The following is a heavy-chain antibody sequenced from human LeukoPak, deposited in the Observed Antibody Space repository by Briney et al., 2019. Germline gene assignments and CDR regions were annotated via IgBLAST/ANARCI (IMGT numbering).Heavy chain of an antibody. CDR3: ARTEYFGPGMYHHFDY. D-gene: IGHD3-10*01. CDR2: ISSSSSYI. J-gene: IGHJ4*02. CDR1: GFTFIGYN. V-gene: IGHV3-21*01. Sequence: GGSLRLSCAASGFTFIGYNMNWVRQAPGKGLEWVSSISSSSSYIYYADSVKGRFTISRDNAKKSLYLQMNSLRAEDTAVYYCARTEYFGPGMYHHFDYWGQGTLVTVSS.